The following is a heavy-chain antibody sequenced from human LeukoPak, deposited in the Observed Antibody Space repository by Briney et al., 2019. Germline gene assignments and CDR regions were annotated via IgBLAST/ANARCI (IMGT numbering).Heavy chain of an antibody. V-gene: IGHV1-46*01. CDR3: ARDGLYTYYYDSSGYFHLNWFDP. J-gene: IGHJ5*02. CDR1: GYTFTSYY. D-gene: IGHD3-22*01. CDR2: INPSGGST. Sequence: ASVKVSCKASGYTFTSYYMHWVRQAPGQGLEWMGIINPSGGSTSYAQKFQGRVTITRDMSTSTVYMELSSLRSEDTAVYYCARDGLYTYYYDSSGYFHLNWFDPWGQGTLVTVSS.